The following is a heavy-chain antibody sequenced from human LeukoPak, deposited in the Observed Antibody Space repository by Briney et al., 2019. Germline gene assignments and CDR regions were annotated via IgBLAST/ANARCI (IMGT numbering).Heavy chain of an antibody. CDR3: ARPLYSSGWDAFDI. V-gene: IGHV4-59*08. Sequence: PSETLSLTCSVSGGAIKNYYWSWIRQPPGKGLEWIGYIYYSGSTNYNPSLKSRVTISVDTSKNQFSLKLRSVTAADTAVYYCARPLYSSGWDAFDIWGQGTVVTVSS. CDR1: GGAIKNYY. D-gene: IGHD6-19*01. CDR2: IYYSGST. J-gene: IGHJ3*02.